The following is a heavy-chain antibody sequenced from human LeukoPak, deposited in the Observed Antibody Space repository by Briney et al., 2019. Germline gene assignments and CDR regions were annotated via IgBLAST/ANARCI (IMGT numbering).Heavy chain of an antibody. Sequence: GGSLRLSCAASGFTFSSYAMSWVRQAPGKGLEWVSAISGSGGSTYYADSVKGRFTISRDNSKNTLYLQMNSLRVEDTAVYYCAKVAKYYYGSETYYFFEHWGLGTPVTASS. V-gene: IGHV3-23*01. D-gene: IGHD3-10*01. CDR1: GFTFSSYA. CDR3: AKVAKYYYGSETYYFFEH. J-gene: IGHJ4*02. CDR2: ISGSGGST.